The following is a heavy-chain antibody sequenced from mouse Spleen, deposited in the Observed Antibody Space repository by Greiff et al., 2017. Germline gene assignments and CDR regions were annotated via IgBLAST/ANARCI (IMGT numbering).Heavy chain of an antibody. Sequence: VQLQQPGAELVKPGASVKMSCKASGYTFTSYWITWVKQRPGQGLEWIGDIYPGSGSTNYNEKFKSKATLTVDTSSSTAYMQLSSLTSEDSAVFFCASTARATSPAWFVYWGEGTLGTVSA. J-gene: IGHJ3*01. CDR1: GYTFTSYW. CDR3: ASTARATSPAWFVY. V-gene: IGHV1-55*01. D-gene: IGHD3-1*01. CDR2: IYPGSGST.